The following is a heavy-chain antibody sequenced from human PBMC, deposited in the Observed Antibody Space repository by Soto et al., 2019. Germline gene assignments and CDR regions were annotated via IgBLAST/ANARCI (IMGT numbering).Heavy chain of an antibody. Sequence: QVQLQESGPGLVKPSGTLSLTCAVSGGSIRSRNWWSWVRQPPGKRLEWIGEIYHSGSTNYNPSLKSRVSISVDKSKNQFSLKLSSVTAADTAVYYCASKFGELLADAFDIWGQGTMVTVSS. CDR3: ASKFGELLADAFDI. V-gene: IGHV4-4*02. CDR1: GGSIRSRNW. D-gene: IGHD3-10*01. CDR2: IYHSGST. J-gene: IGHJ3*02.